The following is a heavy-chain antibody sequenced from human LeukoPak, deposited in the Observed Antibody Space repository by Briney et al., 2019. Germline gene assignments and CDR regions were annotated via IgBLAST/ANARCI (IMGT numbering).Heavy chain of an antibody. J-gene: IGHJ4*02. CDR1: GYSFATYW. CDR3: ARQMSVAAADY. Sequence: GESLKISCEGSGYSFATYWIGWVRQMPGEGLEWMGIIYPGDSDIRYSPSFQGQVTISADKAISTAYLQWSSLKASDTAIYYCARQMSVAAADYWGQGTLVTVSS. D-gene: IGHD6-13*01. CDR2: IYPGDSDI. V-gene: IGHV5-51*01.